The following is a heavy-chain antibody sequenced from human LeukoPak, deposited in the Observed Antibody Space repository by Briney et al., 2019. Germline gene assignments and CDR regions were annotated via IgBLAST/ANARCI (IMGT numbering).Heavy chain of an antibody. Sequence: PSETLSLTCTVSGGSISSYYWSWIRQPPGKGLEWIGDINHSGSANYNPSLKSRVTMSVDTSKKHFSLKLTSATAADTAVYYCARRYPSVRGVNLRPQEVRKYYFDYWGQGNLVTVSS. CDR1: GGSISSYY. CDR2: INHSGSA. J-gene: IGHJ4*02. CDR3: ARRYPSVRGVNLRPQEVRKYYFDY. V-gene: IGHV4-34*01. D-gene: IGHD3-10*01.